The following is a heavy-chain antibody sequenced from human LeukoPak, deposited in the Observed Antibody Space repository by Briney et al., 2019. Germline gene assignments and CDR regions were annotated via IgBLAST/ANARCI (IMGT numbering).Heavy chain of an antibody. D-gene: IGHD3-10*01. CDR3: ARGAYGSGSYYSNWFDP. Sequence: ASVKVSCKASGYTFTGYYMHWVRQAPGQGLEWMGRINPNSGGTNYAQKFQGRVTMTRDTSISTAYMELSRLRSDDTAVYYCARGAYGSGSYYSNWFDPLGPGNPGHRLL. J-gene: IGHJ5*02. CDR2: INPNSGGT. V-gene: IGHV1-2*06. CDR1: GYTFTGYY.